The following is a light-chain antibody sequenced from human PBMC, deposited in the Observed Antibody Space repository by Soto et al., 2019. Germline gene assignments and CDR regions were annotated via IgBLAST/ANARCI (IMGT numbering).Light chain of an antibody. CDR3: RPHNTYPFT. J-gene: IGKJ5*01. CDR1: QGTRNE. CDR2: ATS. V-gene: IGKV1-17*02. Sequence: DIQMTQSPSSLAASVGDRVPITHRASQGTRNEVGWYQQKPGKAPKRQIYATSSLQSGVPPRFSGSGSRTEFTLTISNLPPYDFATYYYRPHNTYPFTFGRGTRLEIK.